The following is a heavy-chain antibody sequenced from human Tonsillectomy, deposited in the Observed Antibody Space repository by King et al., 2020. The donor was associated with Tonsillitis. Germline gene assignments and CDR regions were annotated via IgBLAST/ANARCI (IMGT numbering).Heavy chain of an antibody. CDR3: AGLGKGELGLEPFDS. Sequence: VQLVESGGGLEQPGGALRLSCAASGFTFSSYAMSWVRQAPGKGLEWVSAISASGYTPYYADSVKVRFTISRDNSKNMLYLQMNSLRAEDTAVYYCAGLGKGELGLEPFDSWGQGTPVTVSS. CDR1: GFTFSSYA. V-gene: IGHV3-23*04. D-gene: IGHD1-26*01. CDR2: ISASGYTP. J-gene: IGHJ4*02.